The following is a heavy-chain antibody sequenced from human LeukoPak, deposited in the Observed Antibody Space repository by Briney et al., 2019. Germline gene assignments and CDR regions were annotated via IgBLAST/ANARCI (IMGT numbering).Heavy chain of an antibody. CDR2: IYPGDSDT. V-gene: IGHV5-51*01. J-gene: IGHJ4*02. D-gene: IGHD3-10*01. Sequence: GESLKISCKGSGYSFTSYWIGWVRQMPGKGLEWMGIIYPGDSDTRYSPSFQGQVTISADKSITTAYLQWSNLKASDTAMYHCARPGSSGTLPFDYWGQGTLVTVSS. CDR3: ARPGSSGTLPFDY. CDR1: GYSFTSYW.